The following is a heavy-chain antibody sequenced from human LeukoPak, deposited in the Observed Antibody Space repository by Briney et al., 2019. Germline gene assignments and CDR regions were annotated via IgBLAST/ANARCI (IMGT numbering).Heavy chain of an antibody. V-gene: IGHV4-38-2*02. CDR1: GYSISSGYY. Sequence: SETLSLTCTVSGYSISSGYYWGWIRQPPGKGLEWIGRVSSSGRTTYNPSLKSRLTISITTSKNQFSLKVTSVTASDTAMYYCATRKLGNDYWGQGTLVTVSS. CDR2: VSSSGRT. J-gene: IGHJ4*02. D-gene: IGHD7-27*01. CDR3: ATRKLGNDY.